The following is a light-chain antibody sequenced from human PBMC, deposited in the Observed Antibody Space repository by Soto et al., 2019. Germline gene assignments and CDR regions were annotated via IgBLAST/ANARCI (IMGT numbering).Light chain of an antibody. J-gene: IGKJ1*01. CDR2: DAS. CDR3: QQRTDRPPWT. CDR1: QSIGLA. V-gene: IGKV3-11*01. Sequence: EIVSTESPSSLSLTPRESAPLSCRASQSIGLAIAWYQHKPGQAPRLLIFDASQRATGIPARFRGSGSGTDFTLSISSLEPEDFAVYYCQQRTDRPPWTCGQGTKVDI.